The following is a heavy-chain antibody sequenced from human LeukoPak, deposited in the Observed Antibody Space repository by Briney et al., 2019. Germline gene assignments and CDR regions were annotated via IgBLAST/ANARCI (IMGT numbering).Heavy chain of an antibody. J-gene: IGHJ4*02. Sequence: PGGSQRLSCAASGFIFSNYGMHWVRQAPGKGLEWVAVTSYDGSKKYHADSLKGRFTISRDNSKNTLYLQMNSLRAEDTAVYYCAKDSKYYYDSRGYSYFDYWGQGTLVTVSS. CDR2: TSYDGSKK. CDR3: AKDSKYYYDSRGYSYFDY. D-gene: IGHD3-22*01. CDR1: GFIFSNYG. V-gene: IGHV3-30*18.